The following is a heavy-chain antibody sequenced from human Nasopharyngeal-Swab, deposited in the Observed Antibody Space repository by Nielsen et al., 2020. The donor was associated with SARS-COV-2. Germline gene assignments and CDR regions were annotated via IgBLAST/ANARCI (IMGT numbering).Heavy chain of an antibody. D-gene: IGHD3-3*01. J-gene: IGHJ6*02. CDR2: ISGDGEKT. Sequence: GGSLRLSCRVSAFTSEFNFDNYAVTWVRQAPGKGPEWVSGISGDGEKTNYADSVKGRFTVSRDNAKNSLYLQMNSLRAEDTAVYYCARDGLDYDFWSAYFMDVWGQGTTVTVSS. CDR1: AFTSEFNFDNYA. V-gene: IGHV3-23*01. CDR3: ARDGLDYDFWSAYFMDV.